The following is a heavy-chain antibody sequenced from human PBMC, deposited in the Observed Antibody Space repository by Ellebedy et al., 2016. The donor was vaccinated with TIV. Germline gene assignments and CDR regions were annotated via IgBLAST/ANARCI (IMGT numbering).Heavy chain of an antibody. V-gene: IGHV3-48*02. CDR1: GFTFSTYS. CDR3: ARGGAGFDSMNRELSFDS. CDR2: IRSSTNSI. D-gene: IGHD1-26*01. Sequence: GESLKISXAASGFTFSTYSMNWVRQAPGKSPEWVAFIRSSTNSISYADSVKGRFTISRDDAENSLYLQMNSLRDEDTAVYYCARGGAGFDSMNRELSFDSWGQGTLVTVSS. J-gene: IGHJ4*02.